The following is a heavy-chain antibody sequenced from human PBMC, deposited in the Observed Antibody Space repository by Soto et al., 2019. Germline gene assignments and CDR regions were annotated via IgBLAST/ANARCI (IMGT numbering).Heavy chain of an antibody. V-gene: IGHV4-61*08. Sequence: PSETLSLTCAVSGGSISSGGYSWSWIRQPPGKGLEWIGDFYSSGSPHHNPSLKNRVSISEDRSKNEFSLKLSSVTAADTAIYFCAREFYYDSSGIGFDSWGQGTLVTVSS. J-gene: IGHJ4*02. CDR1: GGSISSGGYS. D-gene: IGHD3-22*01. CDR3: AREFYYDSSGIGFDS. CDR2: FYSSGSP.